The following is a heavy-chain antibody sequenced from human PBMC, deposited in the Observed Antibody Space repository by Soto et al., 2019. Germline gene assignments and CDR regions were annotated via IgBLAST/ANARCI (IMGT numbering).Heavy chain of an antibody. CDR2: IYSGGST. V-gene: IGHV3-66*01. CDR1: GFTVSSNY. Sequence: GGSQILSCAASGFTVSSNYMSWVRQAPGKGLEWVSVIYSGGSTYYADSVKGRFTISRDNSKNTLYLQMNSLRAEDTAVYYCARVSHYYYYYMDVWGKGTTVTVSS. J-gene: IGHJ6*03. CDR3: ARVSHYYYYYMDV.